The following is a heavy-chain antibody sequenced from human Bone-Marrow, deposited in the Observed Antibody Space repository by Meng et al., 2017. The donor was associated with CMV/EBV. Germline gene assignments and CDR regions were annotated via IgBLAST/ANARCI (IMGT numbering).Heavy chain of an antibody. V-gene: IGHV3-33*01. CDR1: GFTCSSYG. Sequence: GFTCSSYGIHWARQAPGKGLEWVAVIWYDGSNKYYADSVKGRFTISRDNSKNTLYLQMNSLRAEDTAVYYCVREQAMDTSMVTCPGYWGQGTLVTVSS. CDR3: VREQAMDTSMVTCPGY. J-gene: IGHJ4*02. CDR2: IWYDGSNK. D-gene: IGHD5-18*01.